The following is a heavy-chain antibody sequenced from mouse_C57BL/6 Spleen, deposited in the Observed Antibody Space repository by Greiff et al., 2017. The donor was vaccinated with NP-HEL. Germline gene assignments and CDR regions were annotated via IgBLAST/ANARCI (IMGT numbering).Heavy chain of an antibody. CDR1: GYAFSSSW. V-gene: IGHV1-82*01. D-gene: IGHD1-1*01. CDR3: ARQGRGNLFDY. J-gene: IGHJ2*01. Sequence: VQLQQSGPELVKPGASVKISCKASGYAFSSSWMNWVKQRPGKGLEWIGRIYPGDGDTNYNGKFKGKATLTADKSSSTAYTQLSSLTSEDSAVYFCARQGRGNLFDYWGQGTTLTVSS. CDR2: IYPGDGDT.